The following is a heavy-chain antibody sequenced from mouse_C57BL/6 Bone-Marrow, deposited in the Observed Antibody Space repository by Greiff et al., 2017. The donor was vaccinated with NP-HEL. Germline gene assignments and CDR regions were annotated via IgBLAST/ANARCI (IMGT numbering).Heavy chain of an antibody. CDR2: IDPENGDT. CDR1: GFNIKDDY. D-gene: IGHD1-1*01. V-gene: IGHV14-4*01. J-gene: IGHJ2*01. CDR3: TTTTTVVEGRY. Sequence: EVKLVESGAELVRPGASDKLSCTASGFNIKDDYMHWVKQRPEQGLEWIGWIDPENGDTEYASKFQGKATITADTSSNTAYLQLSSLTSEDTAVYYCTTTTTVVEGRYWGQGTTLTVSS.